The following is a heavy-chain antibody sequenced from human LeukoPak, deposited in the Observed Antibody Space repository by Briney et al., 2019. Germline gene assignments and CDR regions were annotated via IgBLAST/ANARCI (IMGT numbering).Heavy chain of an antibody. Sequence: GGSLGLSCAASGFSFDDYAMHWVRQAPGKGLERVSLISWDGGTTYYADSVKGRFTISRDNSKDSLYLQMNSLGGEDTAFYHCTTHPAYSRSIYNMDVWGKGTPVTVSS. CDR3: TTHPAYSRSIYNMDV. V-gene: IGHV3-43D*04. CDR2: ISWDGGTT. CDR1: GFSFDDYA. J-gene: IGHJ6*03. D-gene: IGHD6-13*01.